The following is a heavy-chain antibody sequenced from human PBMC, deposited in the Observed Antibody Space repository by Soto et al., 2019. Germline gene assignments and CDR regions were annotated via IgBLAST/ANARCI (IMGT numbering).Heavy chain of an antibody. CDR1: GFSFSNYW. Sequence: GGSLRLSCAGSGFSFSNYWMHWVRQAPGKGLVWVSRINDQGGSPTYADSVKGRFTISRDNAKNTLHLQMNSLRAEDTAVYYCARVPYCSSSSCYSYFDSWGQGTLVTVSS. CDR2: INDQGGSP. CDR3: ARVPYCSSSSCYSYFDS. D-gene: IGHD2-2*01. J-gene: IGHJ4*02. V-gene: IGHV3-74*01.